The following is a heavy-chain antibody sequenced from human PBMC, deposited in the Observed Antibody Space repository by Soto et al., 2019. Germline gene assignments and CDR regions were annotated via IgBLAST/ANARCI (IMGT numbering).Heavy chain of an antibody. Sequence: GGSLRLSCAAPEFTFSNYAMSWVRQAPGKGLEWVSAISYGGGTTYYADSVKGRFTISRDNSKNTLYLQMNSLRAEDTAVYYCAKNPGYYYDSIGYQFDYWGQGT. D-gene: IGHD3-22*01. J-gene: IGHJ4*02. CDR3: AKNPGYYYDSIGYQFDY. CDR2: ISYGGGTT. CDR1: EFTFSNYA. V-gene: IGHV3-23*01.